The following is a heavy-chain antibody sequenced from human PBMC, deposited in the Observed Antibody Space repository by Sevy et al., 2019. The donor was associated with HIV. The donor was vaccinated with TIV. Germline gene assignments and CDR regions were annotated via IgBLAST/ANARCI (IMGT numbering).Heavy chain of an antibody. Sequence: GGSLRLSCAASGFTFSSYALNWVRQAPGKVLYLVSTISGSGGSTYYAASVKGRFTISRDNSKNTLYLQMDSLRAEDTAVYYCAKDRYHTSGYYPEGAFDIWGQGTMVTVSS. CDR3: AKDRYHTSGYYPEGAFDI. CDR1: GFTFSSYA. CDR2: ISGSGGST. D-gene: IGHD3-22*01. J-gene: IGHJ3*02. V-gene: IGHV3-23*01.